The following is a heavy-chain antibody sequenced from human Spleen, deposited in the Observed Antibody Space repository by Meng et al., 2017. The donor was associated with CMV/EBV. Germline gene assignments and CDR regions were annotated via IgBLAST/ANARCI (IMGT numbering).Heavy chain of an antibody. V-gene: IGHV1-2*02. CDR3: ARSLEYSSLFGIDP. Sequence: KSSCYAFTDNVLVWVRKATGQGLESMRYINPKSGAIRYAQKFQGRVTMTRDTSISTVYMELSRLRSDDPAVYYCARSLEYSSLFGIDPWGQGTLVTVSS. CDR1: CYAFTDNV. CDR2: INPKSGAI. J-gene: IGHJ5*02. D-gene: IGHD6-13*01.